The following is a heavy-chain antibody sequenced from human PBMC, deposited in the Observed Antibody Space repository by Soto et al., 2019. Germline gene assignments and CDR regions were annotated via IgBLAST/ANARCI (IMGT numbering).Heavy chain of an antibody. D-gene: IGHD1-26*01. Sequence: QVQLVQSGAEVKKPGASVKVSCKASGYTFSTYGFSWVRQAPGQGLEWMGWIGADNGDTNYAQNFQGRVTMTTDTSTTPSYMELMSLTSDDTSVYFCARYGKGAEGFDPCGQGTRVTVSS. CDR2: IGADNGDT. V-gene: IGHV1-18*01. CDR3: ARYGKGAEGFDP. CDR1: GYTFSTYG. J-gene: IGHJ5*02.